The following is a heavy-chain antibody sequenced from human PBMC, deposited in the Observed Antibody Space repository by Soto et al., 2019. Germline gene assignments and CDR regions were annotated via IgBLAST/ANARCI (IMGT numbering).Heavy chain of an antibody. V-gene: IGHV3-15*07. J-gene: IGHJ4*02. D-gene: IGHD3-22*01. CDR1: GFNFTNAW. CDR2: IKSHADGGAT. CDR3: TTTQLWYDYERGVDRKTVSNDY. Sequence: EGQLVESGGGLVKPGESLRLSCEASGFNFTNAWMTWIRQAPGKGLEWVGRIKSHADGGATDYAAPVRGRFTISRDDSKNTLSLKMHSLKTEETGFYYCTTTQLWYDYERGVDRKTVSNDYWGQGTRVTVSS.